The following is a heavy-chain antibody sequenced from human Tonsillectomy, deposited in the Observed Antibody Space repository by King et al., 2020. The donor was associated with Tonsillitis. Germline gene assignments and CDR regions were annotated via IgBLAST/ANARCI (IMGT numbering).Heavy chain of an antibody. D-gene: IGHD3-3*01. J-gene: IGHJ5*02. V-gene: IGHV1-18*01. CDR1: GYSFTSYG. Sequence: QLVQSGAEVTRPGASVKVSCKASGYSFTSYGISWVRQAPGQGLEGMGWISAFNGNTDYAQKFQGRVTMTTDTSTSTAYMEPRSLRSDDTAVYYCARDRSRDYDFWTAGFDPWGQGTLVTVSS. CDR2: ISAFNGNT. CDR3: ARDRSRDYDFWTAGFDP.